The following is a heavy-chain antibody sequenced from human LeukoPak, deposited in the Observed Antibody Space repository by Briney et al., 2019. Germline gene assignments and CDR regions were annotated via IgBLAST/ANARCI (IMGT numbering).Heavy chain of an antibody. CDR1: GDSISSSRYC. J-gene: IGHJ4*02. Sequence: SETLSLTCSVSGDSISSSRYCWGWIRQPPGKGLEWIGSVYHSGSTHYNPSLNSRITISVDTSKNQFPLRLRSVTAADTALYFCLAYYSLSGNYYNGIDYWGQGTLVTVSS. CDR2: VYHSGST. CDR3: LAYYSLSGNYYNGIDY. V-gene: IGHV4-39*01. D-gene: IGHD3-10*01.